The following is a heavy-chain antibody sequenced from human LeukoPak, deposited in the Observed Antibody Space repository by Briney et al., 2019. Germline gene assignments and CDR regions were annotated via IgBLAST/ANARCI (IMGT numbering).Heavy chain of an antibody. CDR1: GFTFSNHA. V-gene: IGHV3-23*01. CDR2: ISGSGGST. J-gene: IGHJ4*02. D-gene: IGHD1-26*01. Sequence: GGSLRLSCAASGFTFSNHAMSWVRQAPGKGLEWVSGISGSGGSTYYADSVKGRFTISRDNSKNTLYLQMNSLRAEDTAVYYCAISGGYWAWAHWGQGTLVTVSS. CDR3: AISGGYWAWAH.